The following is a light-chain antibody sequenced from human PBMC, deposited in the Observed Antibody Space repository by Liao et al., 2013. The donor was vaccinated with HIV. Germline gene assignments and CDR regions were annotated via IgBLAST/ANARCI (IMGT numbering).Light chain of an antibody. CDR2: SDS. V-gene: IGLV3-21*04. J-gene: IGLJ2*01. CDR3: QVWDSSSDRVV. Sequence: SYELTQPPSVSVAPGKTATILCEGKSIGRRSVHWYQQKPGRAPLLVIYSDSDRPSGIPERFSGSSSGNTVTLTISGTQALDEADYYCQVWDSSSDRVVFGGGTKLTVL. CDR1: SIGRRS.